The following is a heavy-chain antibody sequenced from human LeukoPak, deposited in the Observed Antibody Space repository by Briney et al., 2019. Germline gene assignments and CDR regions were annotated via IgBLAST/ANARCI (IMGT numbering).Heavy chain of an antibody. D-gene: IGHD3-10*01. CDR2: ISSSSSYI. J-gene: IGHJ4*02. CDR1: GFTFSSYS. V-gene: IGHV3-21*01. Sequence: PGGSLRLSCAASGFTFSSYSMNWVRQAPGKGLEWVSSISSSSSYIYYADSVKGRFTISRDNAKNSLYLQMNSLRAEDTAVYYCARGDEGFGEAPYFDYWGQGTLVTVSS. CDR3: ARGDEGFGEAPYFDY.